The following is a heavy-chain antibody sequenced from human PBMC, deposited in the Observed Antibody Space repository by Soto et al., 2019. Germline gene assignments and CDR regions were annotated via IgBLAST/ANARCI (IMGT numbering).Heavy chain of an antibody. J-gene: IGHJ3*02. CDR2: IKSKTGGGTT. CDR1: GFTFSNAW. CDR3: STASYPDSFDI. V-gene: IGHV3-15*01. D-gene: IGHD1-26*01. Sequence: GGSLRLSCAASGFTFSNAWMSWVRQAPGKGLEWVGRIKSKTGGGTTDYAAPVKGRFTISRDDSKNKLYLQMNSLKTEDTAVYYCSTASYPDSFDIWGQGTMVTVSS.